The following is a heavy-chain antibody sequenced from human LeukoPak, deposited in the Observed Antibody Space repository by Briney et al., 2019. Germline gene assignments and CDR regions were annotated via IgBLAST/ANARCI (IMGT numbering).Heavy chain of an antibody. Sequence: SETLSLTCTVSGGSISSSIYYWGWIRQPPGKGLEWIGSIHYSGITYYNPSLKSRVTISVDTSRNQFSLTLRSVTAADTSVYYCATRRGDGGYRPDNWGQGTLVTVSS. CDR1: GGSISSSIYY. V-gene: IGHV4-39*01. D-gene: IGHD4-17*01. CDR2: IHYSGIT. CDR3: ATRRGDGGYRPDN. J-gene: IGHJ4*02.